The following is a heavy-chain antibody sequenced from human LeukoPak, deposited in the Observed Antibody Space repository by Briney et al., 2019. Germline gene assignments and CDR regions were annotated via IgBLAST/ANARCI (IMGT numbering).Heavy chain of an antibody. J-gene: IGHJ5*02. CDR2: IYTSGST. V-gene: IGHV4-61*02. CDR3: ARDRSGSYLYNWFDP. Sequence: SSETLSLTCTVSGGSISSGSYYWSWIRQPAGKGLEWIGRIYTSGSTNYNPSLKSRVTISVDTSKNQFSLKLSSVTAADTAVYYCARDRSGSYLYNWFDPWGQGTLVTVSS. CDR1: GGSISSGSYY. D-gene: IGHD1-26*01.